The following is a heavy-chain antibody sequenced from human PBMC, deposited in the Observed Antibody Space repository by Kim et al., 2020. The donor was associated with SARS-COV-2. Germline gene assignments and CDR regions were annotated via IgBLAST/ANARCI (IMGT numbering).Heavy chain of an antibody. Sequence: GGSLRLSCAASGFTFSSYAMSWVRQAPGKGLEWVSAISGSGGSTYYADSVKGRFTISRDNSKNTLYLQMNSLRAEDTAVYYCAKDKRGVVLRYFDWLPPPDYWGQGTLVTVSS. CDR2: ISGSGGST. D-gene: IGHD3-9*01. V-gene: IGHV3-23*01. CDR1: GFTFSSYA. CDR3: AKDKRGVVLRYFDWLPPPDY. J-gene: IGHJ4*02.